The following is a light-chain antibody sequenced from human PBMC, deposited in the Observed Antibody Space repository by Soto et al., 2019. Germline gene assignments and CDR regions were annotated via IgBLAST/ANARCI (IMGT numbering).Light chain of an antibody. CDR1: QSVSNY. CDR2: DAS. Sequence: EIVLTQSPGTQSLSPGERATLYCRASQSVSNYIGWYQQKPGQAPRLLIYDASNRSPGIPARFSGSGSGTDFTLTISSLEPDDFAVYYCQQRSNWPCTFGQGTKVDIK. V-gene: IGKV3-11*01. CDR3: QQRSNWPCT. J-gene: IGKJ1*01.